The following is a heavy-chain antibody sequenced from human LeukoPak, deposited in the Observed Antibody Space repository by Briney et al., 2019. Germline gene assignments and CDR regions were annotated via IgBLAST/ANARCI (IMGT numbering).Heavy chain of an antibody. Sequence: PSETLSLACAVYGGSFSGYYWSWIRQPPGKGLEWIGEINHSGSTNSNPSLKSRVTISVDTSKNQFSLKLSSVTAADTAVYYCARGAGQIVVVPAAISASGYYYMDVWGKGTTVTVSS. J-gene: IGHJ6*03. D-gene: IGHD2-2*01. CDR3: ARGAGQIVVVPAAISASGYYYMDV. CDR1: GGSFSGYY. V-gene: IGHV4-34*01. CDR2: INHSGST.